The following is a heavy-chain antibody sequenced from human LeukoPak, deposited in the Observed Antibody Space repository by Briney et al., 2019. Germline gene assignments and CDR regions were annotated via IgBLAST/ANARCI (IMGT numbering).Heavy chain of an antibody. CDR3: ARAHSAAGTGHYYGMDV. CDR2: ISSSGSTI. D-gene: IGHD6-13*01. Sequence: PGGSLRLSCAASGFTFSDYYMSWIRQAPGKGLEWVSYISSSGSTIYYADSVKGRFTISSDNAKNSLYLQMNSLRAEDTAVYYCARAHSAAGTGHYYGMDVWGQGTTVTVSS. V-gene: IGHV3-11*01. CDR1: GFTFSDYY. J-gene: IGHJ6*02.